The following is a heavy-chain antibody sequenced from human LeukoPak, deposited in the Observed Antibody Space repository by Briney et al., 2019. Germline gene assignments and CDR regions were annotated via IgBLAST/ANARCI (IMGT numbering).Heavy chain of an antibody. CDR2: IIPIFGTA. CDR1: GGTFSSYA. CDR3: ARGLGLGDSSGWEGDY. J-gene: IGHJ4*02. Sequence: GASVKVSCKASGGTFSSYAISWVRQAPGQGLEWMGGIIPIFGTANYAQKFQGRVTITADESTSTAYMELSSLRSEDTAVYYCARGLGLGDSSGWEGDYWGQGTLVTVSS. V-gene: IGHV1-69*13. D-gene: IGHD6-19*01.